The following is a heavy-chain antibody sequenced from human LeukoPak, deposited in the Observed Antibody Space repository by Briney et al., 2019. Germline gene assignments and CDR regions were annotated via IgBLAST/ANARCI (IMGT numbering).Heavy chain of an antibody. CDR3: ARDRGYCGGDCYSGYYYYYGMDV. V-gene: IGHV4-34*01. CDR1: SGSFSAYY. CDR2: INNRGST. Sequence: SESLSLTCLLDSGSFSAYYWSWIRPPAGRGREWIGEINNRGSTNYNPSLKSRVTISVDTSKNQFSLKLSSVTDADTAVYYCARDRGYCGGDCYSGYYYYYGMDVWGQGTTVTVSS. J-gene: IGHJ6*02. D-gene: IGHD2-21*02.